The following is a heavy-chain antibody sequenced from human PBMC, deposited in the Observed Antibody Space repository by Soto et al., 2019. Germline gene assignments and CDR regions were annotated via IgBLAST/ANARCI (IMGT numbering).Heavy chain of an antibody. CDR1: GYSFTSYW. CDR2: IDPSDSYT. D-gene: IGHD5-18*01. J-gene: IGHJ6*02. Sequence: PGESLKIPCKGSGYSFTSYWISWVRQMPGKGLEWMGRIDPSDSYTNYSPSFQGHVTISADKSISTAYLQWSSLKASDTAMYYCAIRYRGNYVADVWGQGTTVTVSS. CDR3: AIRYRGNYVADV. V-gene: IGHV5-10-1*01.